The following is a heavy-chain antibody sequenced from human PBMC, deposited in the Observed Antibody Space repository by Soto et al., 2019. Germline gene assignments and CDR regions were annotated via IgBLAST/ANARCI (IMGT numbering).Heavy chain of an antibody. CDR2: ISSSSSTI. Sequence: GGSLRLSCAASGFTFSSYSMNWVRQAPGKGLEWVSYISSSSSTIYYADSVKGRFTISRDNAKNSLYLQMNSLRDEDTAVYYCASLGSGFRLKYYGMDVWGQGTTVTVSS. J-gene: IGHJ6*02. D-gene: IGHD6-19*01. CDR3: ASLGSGFRLKYYGMDV. V-gene: IGHV3-48*02. CDR1: GFTFSSYS.